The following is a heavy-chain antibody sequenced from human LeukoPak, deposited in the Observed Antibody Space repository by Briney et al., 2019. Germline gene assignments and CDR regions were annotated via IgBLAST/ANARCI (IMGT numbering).Heavy chain of an antibody. CDR1: GVSISSSSYY. CDR3: AKSGGYGLIDY. V-gene: IGHV4-39*01. J-gene: IGHJ4*01. D-gene: IGHD6-25*01. CDR2: IYSSGST. Sequence: SETLSLTCTVSGVSISSSSYYWRWVRQPPGKGLEWIGSIYSSGSTYYNSSLKSRVTISIDTSKSQVSLKMSSVTAADTAVYYCAKSGGYGLIDYWGQGTLVTVSS.